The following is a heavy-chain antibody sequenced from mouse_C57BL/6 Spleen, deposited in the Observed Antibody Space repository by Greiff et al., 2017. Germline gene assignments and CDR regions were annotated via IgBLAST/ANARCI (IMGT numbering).Heavy chain of an antibody. CDR2: ISDGGSYT. Sequence: VQLKESGGGLVKPGGSLKLSCAASGFTFSSYAMSWVRQTPEKRLEWVATISDGGSYTYYPDNVKGRFTISRDNAKNNLYLQMSHLKSEDTAMYYCARDDYASAWFAYWGQGTLVTVSA. D-gene: IGHD1-1*02. V-gene: IGHV5-4*01. CDR1: GFTFSSYA. CDR3: ARDDYASAWFAY. J-gene: IGHJ3*01.